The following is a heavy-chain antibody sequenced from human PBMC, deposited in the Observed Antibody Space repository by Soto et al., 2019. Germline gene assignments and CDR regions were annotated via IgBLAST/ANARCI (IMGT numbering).Heavy chain of an antibody. V-gene: IGHV3-30*14. Sequence: GGSLRLSCAASGFTFSSYSMHWVRQAPGKGLEWVAVISYDGSTYYADSVKGRFTISRDNSKNTLYLQMNSLRAEDTAVYYCASFYGSGSYSLYFDYWGQGTLVTVSS. CDR3: ASFYGSGSYSLYFDY. CDR2: ISYDGST. D-gene: IGHD3-10*01. J-gene: IGHJ4*02. CDR1: GFTFSSYS.